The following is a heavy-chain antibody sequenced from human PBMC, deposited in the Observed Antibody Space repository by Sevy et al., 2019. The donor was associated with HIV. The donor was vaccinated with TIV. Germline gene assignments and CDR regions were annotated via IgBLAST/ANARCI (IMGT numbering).Heavy chain of an antibody. CDR3: ARDHEFYDYGDYGPTFFPDY. CDR1: GFSFSSYG. CDR2: IWFDGSNS. Sequence: GGSLRLSCAASGFSFSSYGMHWVRQAPGKGLEWVALIWFDGSNSYNADSVKGRFTISRDTSKNTVYLKMNSLRAEDTAVYYCARDHEFYDYGDYGPTFFPDYWGQGNLVTVSS. V-gene: IGHV3-33*01. D-gene: IGHD4-17*01. J-gene: IGHJ4*02.